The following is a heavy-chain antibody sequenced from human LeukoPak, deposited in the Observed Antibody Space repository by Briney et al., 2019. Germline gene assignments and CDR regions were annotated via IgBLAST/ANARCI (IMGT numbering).Heavy chain of an antibody. CDR1: VGSFSGYY. J-gene: IGHJ5*02. D-gene: IGHD2-2*01. Sequence: PSETLSLTCGVYVGSFSGYYWSWIRQPPGKGLEWIGEINHSGSTNYNASLKSRVTISVDTSKNQFSLKLSSVTAADTAVYYCARGGCGSTSCPYSDWFDPWGQGTLVTVSS. V-gene: IGHV4-34*01. CDR3: ARGGCGSTSCPYSDWFDP. CDR2: INHSGST.